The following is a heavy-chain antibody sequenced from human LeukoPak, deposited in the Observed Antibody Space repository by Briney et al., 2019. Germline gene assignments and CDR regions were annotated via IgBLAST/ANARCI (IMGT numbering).Heavy chain of an antibody. J-gene: IGHJ4*02. D-gene: IGHD1-26*01. CDR2: ISAYNGNT. CDR3: ARGVSYSGDY. V-gene: IGHV1-18*04. Sequence: ASVKVSCKASGYTFTGYYMHWVRQAPGQGLEWMGWISAYNGNTNYAQKLQGRVTMTTDTSTSTAYMELRSLRSDDTAVYYCARGVSYSGDYWGQGTLVTVSS. CDR1: GYTFTGYY.